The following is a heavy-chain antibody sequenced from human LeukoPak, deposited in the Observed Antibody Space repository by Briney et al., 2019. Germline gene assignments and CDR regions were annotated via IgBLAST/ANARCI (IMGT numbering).Heavy chain of an antibody. D-gene: IGHD2-15*01. V-gene: IGHV4-4*07. J-gene: IGHJ4*02. CDR3: ARLGYCSGGSCYRPR. Sequence: TSETLSLTCTVSGGSISSYYWSWIRQPAGKGPECIGRVYTSGSTNYNPSLKSRVTMSVDTSKNQFSLKLSSVTAADTAVYYCARLGYCSGGSCYRPRWGPGTLVTVSS. CDR1: GGSISSYY. CDR2: VYTSGST.